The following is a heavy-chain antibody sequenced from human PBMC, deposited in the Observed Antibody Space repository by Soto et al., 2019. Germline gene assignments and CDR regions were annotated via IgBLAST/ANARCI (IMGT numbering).Heavy chain of an antibody. CDR2: INPDNGGT. D-gene: IGHD4-4*01. CDR1: GYTFTAYY. J-gene: IGHJ5*01. V-gene: IGHV1-2*04. CDR3: ARGDKITATVGGDFES. Sequence: QVQLVQSGAEVKKPGASVIVSCKTSGYTFTAYYIHWVRQAPGHGLEWLGWINPDNGGTNYAQNFQGWVALTRDTSSSTVYMALNRLKSDDTAVYYCARGDKITATVGGDFESWGQGTLVTVSS.